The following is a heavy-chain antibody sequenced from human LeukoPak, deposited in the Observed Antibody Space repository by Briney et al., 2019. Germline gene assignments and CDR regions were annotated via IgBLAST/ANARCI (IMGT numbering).Heavy chain of an antibody. Sequence: SETLSLTCTVSGGSISSGSYYWSWIRQPAGKGLEWIGRIYTSGSTNYNPSLKSRVTMSVDTSKNQFSLKLSSVTAADTAVYYCARDRQYYYGSGSYRPYYYYYYMDVWGKGTTVTVSS. V-gene: IGHV4-61*02. D-gene: IGHD3-10*01. J-gene: IGHJ6*03. CDR3: ARDRQYYYGSGSYRPYYYYYYMDV. CDR1: GGSISSGSYY. CDR2: IYTSGST.